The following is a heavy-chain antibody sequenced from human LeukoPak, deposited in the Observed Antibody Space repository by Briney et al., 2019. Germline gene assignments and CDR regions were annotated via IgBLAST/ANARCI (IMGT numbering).Heavy chain of an antibody. CDR1: GYTFTSYD. CDR2: IIPIFGTA. Sequence: ASVKVSCKASGYTFTSYDISWVRQAPGQGLEWMGGIIPIFGTANYAQKFQGRVTITADESTSTAYMELSSLRSEDTAVYYCARGREYSGYDLFDYWGQGTLVTVSS. V-gene: IGHV1-69*13. J-gene: IGHJ4*02. D-gene: IGHD5-12*01. CDR3: ARGREYSGYDLFDY.